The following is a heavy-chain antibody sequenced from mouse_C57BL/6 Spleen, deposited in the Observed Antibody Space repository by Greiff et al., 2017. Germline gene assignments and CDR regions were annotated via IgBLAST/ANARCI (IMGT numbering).Heavy chain of an antibody. CDR1: GYTFTSYW. CDR3: ARTYGNYGYYAMDY. D-gene: IGHD2-1*01. Sequence: QVQLQQPGAELVRPGSSVKLSCKASGYTFTSYWMHWVKQRPIQGLEWIGNIDPSDSETHYNQKFKDKATLTVDKSSSTAYMQLSSLTSEDSAVYNCARTYGNYGYYAMDYWGQGTSVTVSS. J-gene: IGHJ4*01. V-gene: IGHV1-52*01. CDR2: IDPSDSET.